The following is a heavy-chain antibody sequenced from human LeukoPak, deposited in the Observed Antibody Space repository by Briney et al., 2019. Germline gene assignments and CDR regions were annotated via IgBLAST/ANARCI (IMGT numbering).Heavy chain of an antibody. J-gene: IGHJ4*02. CDR2: ISTYNHNT. CDR1: GYTFTSYG. Sequence: ASVKVSCKASGYTFTSYGISWVRQAPGQGLEWMGWISTYNHNTNFVQKYQGRVTLTTDTSTSTAYMELSSLRSDDTAVYYCARGPPNWGYDYWGPGTLVTVSS. V-gene: IGHV1-18*01. CDR3: ARGPPNWGYDY. D-gene: IGHD7-27*01.